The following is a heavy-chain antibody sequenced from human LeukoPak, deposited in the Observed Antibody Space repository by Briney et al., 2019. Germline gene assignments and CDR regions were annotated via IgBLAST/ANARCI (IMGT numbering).Heavy chain of an antibody. D-gene: IGHD3-10*01. CDR3: AAYYYGSPYYFDC. CDR1: GGSFNNPY. V-gene: IGHV4-34*01. CDR2: INHNGTT. J-gene: IGHJ4*02. Sequence: PSETLSLTCAAYGGSFNNPYWTWIRQSPGKGLEWIGEINHNGTTRYNKPLKSRVTISIDTSKNQFSLKLYAVTAADTAVYYCAAYYYGSPYYFDCWGQGTLVAVSS.